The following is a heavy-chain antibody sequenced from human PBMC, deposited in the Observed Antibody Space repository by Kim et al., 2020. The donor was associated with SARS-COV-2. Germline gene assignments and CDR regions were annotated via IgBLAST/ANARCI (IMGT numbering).Heavy chain of an antibody. J-gene: IGHJ4*02. CDR1: GGSISSGGYS. V-gene: IGHV4-30-2*01. CDR3: ARAVPYCSSTSCYYFDY. CDR2: IYHSGST. Sequence: SETLSLTCAVSGGSISSGGYSWSWIRQPPGKGLEWIGYIYHSGSTYYNPSLKSRVTISVDRSKNQFSLKLSSVTAADTAVYYCARAVPYCSSTSCYYFDYWGQGTLVTVSS. D-gene: IGHD2-2*01.